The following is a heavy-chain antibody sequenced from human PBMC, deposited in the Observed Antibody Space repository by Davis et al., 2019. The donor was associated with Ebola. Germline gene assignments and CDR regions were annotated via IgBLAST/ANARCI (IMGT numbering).Heavy chain of an antibody. D-gene: IGHD1-1*01. J-gene: IGHJ6*04. V-gene: IGHV4-39*01. Sequence: TFSSYWMSWVRQPPGKGLEWIGSIYYSGSTYYNPSLKSRVTISVDTSKNQFSLKLSSVTAADTAVYYCAGRDWTYYYYGMDVWGKGTTVTVSS. CDR1: TFSSYW. CDR2: IYYSGST. CDR3: AGRDWTYYYYGMDV.